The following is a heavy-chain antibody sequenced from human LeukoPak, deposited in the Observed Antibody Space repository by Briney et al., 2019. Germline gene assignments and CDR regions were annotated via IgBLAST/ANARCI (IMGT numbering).Heavy chain of an antibody. D-gene: IGHD6-6*01. J-gene: IGHJ4*02. CDR2: IYYSGST. CDR1: GGSISSNSYY. V-gene: IGHV4-39*07. Sequence: PSETLSLTCAVSGGSISSNSYYWGWIRQPPGKGLEWIGSIYYSGSTYYNPSLKSQVTISVDTSRNQLSLKLSSVTAADTAVYYCARERIATRLFDYWGQGTLVTVSS. CDR3: ARERIATRLFDY.